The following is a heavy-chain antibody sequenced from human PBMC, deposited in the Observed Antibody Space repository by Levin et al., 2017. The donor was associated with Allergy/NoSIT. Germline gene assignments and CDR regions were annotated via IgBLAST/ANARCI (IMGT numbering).Heavy chain of an antibody. CDR1: GYAFSNYG. J-gene: IGHJ3*02. CDR3: AREMAETAADTFDI. Sequence: ASVKVSCKTSGYAFSNYGLTWIRQAPGQGLEWMGWISPYNGNTKYAQNLQGRVSITTDTSTSTAYMELRSLRSDDTAVYYCAREMAETAADTFDIWGPGTLVTVSS. CDR2: ISPYNGNT. V-gene: IGHV1-18*01. D-gene: IGHD2-8*01.